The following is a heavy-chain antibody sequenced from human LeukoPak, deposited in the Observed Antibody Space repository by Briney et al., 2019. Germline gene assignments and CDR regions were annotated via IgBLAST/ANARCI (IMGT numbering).Heavy chain of an antibody. CDR1: GFTFSSYA. J-gene: IGHJ4*02. Sequence: GGSLRLSCAASGFTFSSYAMTWIRQAPGKGLEWVSGISGSGDNTYYADSVKGRVIISRDNSKNTVYLQMSSLRVEDTAVYYCAKTRGYCSGGSCYSDYWGLGTLVTVSS. CDR2: ISGSGDNT. V-gene: IGHV3-23*01. CDR3: AKTRGYCSGGSCYSDY. D-gene: IGHD2-15*01.